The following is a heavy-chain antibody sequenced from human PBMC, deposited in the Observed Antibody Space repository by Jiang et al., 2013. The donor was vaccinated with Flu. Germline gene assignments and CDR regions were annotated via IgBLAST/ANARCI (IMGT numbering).Heavy chain of an antibody. D-gene: IGHD1-26*01. CDR3: ARAGAGSFYFDY. V-gene: IGHV3-33*01. Sequence: VMWYDGSNEHYADSVRGRFTISRDSAKNTVYLQMSRLRADDTAVYYCARAGAGSFYFDYWGQGSLVTVSS. J-gene: IGHJ4*02. CDR2: MWYDGSNE.